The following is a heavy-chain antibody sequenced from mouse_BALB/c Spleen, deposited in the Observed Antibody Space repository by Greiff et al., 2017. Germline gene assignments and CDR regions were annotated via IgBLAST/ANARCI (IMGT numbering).Heavy chain of an antibody. CDR2: IYPGGGYS. J-gene: IGHJ3*01. CDR3: ARDHSQREFAY. Sequence: VQLQQSGAELVRPGTSVKLSCKAAGYTFTNYWIGWVKQRPGHGLEWIGDIYPGGGYSNYNEKFKGKATLNADTSSSTAYMQLSSLTSEDTAIYYCARDHSQREFAYWGQGTLVTVSA. CDR1: GYTFTNYW. V-gene: IGHV1-63*02.